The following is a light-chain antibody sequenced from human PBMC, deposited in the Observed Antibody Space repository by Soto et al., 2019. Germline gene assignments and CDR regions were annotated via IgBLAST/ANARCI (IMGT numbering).Light chain of an antibody. CDR3: QQYYSTPIT. Sequence: DIVMTQSPDSLAVSLGERATINCKSSQSVLYSSNNKNYLAWYQQKPGQPPKLLIYWASTRESGVPDRFSGSGSGTDCSLTISSLQAADVAVYYCQQYYSTPITFGQGTRLEIK. J-gene: IGKJ5*01. CDR1: QSVLYSSNNKNY. CDR2: WAS. V-gene: IGKV4-1*01.